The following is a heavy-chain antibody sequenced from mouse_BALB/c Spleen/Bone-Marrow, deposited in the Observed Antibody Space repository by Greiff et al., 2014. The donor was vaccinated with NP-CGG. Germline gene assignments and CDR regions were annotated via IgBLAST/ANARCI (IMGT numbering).Heavy chain of an antibody. V-gene: IGHV5-6*01. Sequence: VQLKESGGDLVRPGGSLKLSCAASGFTFSSYDMSWVRQTPDKRLEWVATIGSGGSYTYYPDSVKERFTISRDNAKNTLYLQMSSLKSEDTAMYYCSRLSYDYDGAWFAYWGQGTLVTVSA. D-gene: IGHD2-4*01. J-gene: IGHJ3*01. CDR3: SRLSYDYDGAWFAY. CDR2: IGSGGSYT. CDR1: GFTFSSYD.